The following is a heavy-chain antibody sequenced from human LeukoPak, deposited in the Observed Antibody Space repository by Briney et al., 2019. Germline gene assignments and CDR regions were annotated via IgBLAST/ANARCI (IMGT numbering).Heavy chain of an antibody. CDR1: GFTFSSYS. V-gene: IGHV3-21*01. CDR2: ISSSSSYI. J-gene: IGHJ4*02. CDR3: ARDMSTRYYDFWSGNKNYFDY. D-gene: IGHD3-3*01. Sequence: GGSLRLSCAASGFTFSSYSMNWVRQAPGKGLEWVSSISSSSSYIYYADSVKGRFTISRDNAKNSLYLQMNSLRAEDTAVYYRARDMSTRYYDFWSGNKNYFDYWGQGTLVTVSS.